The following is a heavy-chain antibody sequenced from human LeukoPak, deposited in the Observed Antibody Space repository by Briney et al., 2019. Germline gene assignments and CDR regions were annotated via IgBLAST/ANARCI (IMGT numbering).Heavy chain of an antibody. D-gene: IGHD3-10*01. Sequence: ASVKVSCKASGDNFSTYSLSWVRQAPGQGLEWMGGIMPIFDTSNYAQKFQGRVTITADESTSTAYMELRSLTSEDTAVYYCARDPSKIRGVKAFDYWGQGTLVTVSS. V-gene: IGHV1-69*13. J-gene: IGHJ4*02. CDR2: IMPIFDTS. CDR3: ARDPSKIRGVKAFDY. CDR1: GDNFSTYS.